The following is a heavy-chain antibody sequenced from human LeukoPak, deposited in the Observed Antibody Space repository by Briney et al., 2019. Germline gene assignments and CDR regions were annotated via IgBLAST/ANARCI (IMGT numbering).Heavy chain of an antibody. CDR2: ISGDGGST. D-gene: IGHD2-21*02. V-gene: IGHV3-43*02. CDR1: GFTFDDYA. J-gene: IGHJ4*02. CDR3: AKDTPDGGDVRLNY. Sequence: GGSLRLSCAASGFTFDDYAMHWVRQAPGKGLEWVSLISGDGGSTYYADSVKGRFTISRYNSKNSLYLQMNSLTTEDTALYYCAKDTPDGGDVRLNYWGQGTLVTVSS.